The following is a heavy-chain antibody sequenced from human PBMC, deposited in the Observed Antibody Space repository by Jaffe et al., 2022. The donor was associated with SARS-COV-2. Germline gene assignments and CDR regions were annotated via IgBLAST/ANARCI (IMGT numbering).Heavy chain of an antibody. CDR2: ISYSGSA. CDR1: GDSIINYY. D-gene: IGHD2-15*01. Sequence: QVQLQESGPGLVKPSETLSLTCTVSGDSIINYYWSWIRQPPRKGLEWIGYISYSGSANYNPSLKSRVTISVDTSKNQFSLKVRSVTAADTAVYYCAKGQVAAAYWGQGTLVTVSS. CDR3: AKGQVAAAY. J-gene: IGHJ4*02. V-gene: IGHV4-59*01.